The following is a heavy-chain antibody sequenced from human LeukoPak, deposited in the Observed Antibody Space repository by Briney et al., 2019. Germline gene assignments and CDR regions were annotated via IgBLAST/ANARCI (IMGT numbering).Heavy chain of an antibody. CDR1: GFTFSSYA. D-gene: IGHD1-26*01. CDR2: TSYDGTKK. Sequence: GGSLRLSCAASGFTFSSYAMSWVRQTPGKGLEWVAVTSYDGTKKYYADSVKGRFTISRDNSNSMLFLQMNTLRPEDTAVYFCASDGAGHYFEYSGYFENWGQGTLVTVSS. V-gene: IGHV3-30-3*01. J-gene: IGHJ4*02. CDR3: ASDGAGHYFEYSGYFEN.